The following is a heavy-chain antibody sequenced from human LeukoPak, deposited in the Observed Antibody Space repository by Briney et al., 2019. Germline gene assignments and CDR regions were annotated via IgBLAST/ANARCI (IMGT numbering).Heavy chain of an antibody. Sequence: GGSLRLSCAASGFTFSSYAMHWVRQAPGKGLEWVAVISYDGSNKYYADSVKGRFTISRDNSKKTLYLQMNSLRAEDTDVYYCARVGDRSGNYYWFDPWGQGTLVTVSS. CDR1: GFTFSSYA. J-gene: IGHJ5*02. V-gene: IGHV3-30-3*01. CDR3: ARVGDRSGNYYWFDP. CDR2: ISYDGSNK. D-gene: IGHD3-22*01.